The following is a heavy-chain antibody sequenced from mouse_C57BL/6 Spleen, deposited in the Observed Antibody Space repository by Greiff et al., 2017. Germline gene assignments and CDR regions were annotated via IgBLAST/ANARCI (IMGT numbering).Heavy chain of an antibody. CDR2: ISYSGST. Sequence: VQLKESGPGMVKPSQSLSLTCTVTGYSITSGYDWHWIRHFPGNKLEWMGYISYSGSTNYNPSLKSRISITHDTSKNHFFLKLNSVTTEDTATYYCARDATDGSMDYWGQGTSVTVSA. D-gene: IGHD1-1*01. CDR1: GYSITSGYD. V-gene: IGHV3-1*01. CDR3: ARDATDGSMDY. J-gene: IGHJ4*01.